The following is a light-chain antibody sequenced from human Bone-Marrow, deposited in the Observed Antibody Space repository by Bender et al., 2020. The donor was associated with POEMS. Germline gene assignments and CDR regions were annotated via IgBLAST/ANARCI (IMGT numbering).Light chain of an antibody. CDR2: GYN. CDR3: QSYDNSLGGWV. CDR1: SSNTGSGYD. J-gene: IGLJ3*02. V-gene: IGLV1-40*01. Sequence: QSVLTQPPSVSGAPGQRVTISCTGSSSNTGSGYDINWYQHLPGTDPKLLIYGYNNRPSGVPDLFSCSTSATSASLAITGLQADDEGAYYYQSYDNSLGGWVFGGGTKLTVL.